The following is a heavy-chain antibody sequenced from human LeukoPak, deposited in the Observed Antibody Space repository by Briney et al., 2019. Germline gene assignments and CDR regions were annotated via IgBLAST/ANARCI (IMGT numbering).Heavy chain of an antibody. V-gene: IGHV4-30-2*01. CDR3: ARDTVGATRHFDY. CDR2: IYHSGST. J-gene: IGHJ4*02. CDR1: GGSISSGGYY. D-gene: IGHD1-26*01. Sequence: SETLSLTCTVSGGSISSGGYYWSWIRQPPGKGLEWIGYIYHSGSTYYNPSLKSRVTISVDRSKNQFSLKLSSVTAADTAVYYCARDTVGATRHFDYWGQGTLVTVSS.